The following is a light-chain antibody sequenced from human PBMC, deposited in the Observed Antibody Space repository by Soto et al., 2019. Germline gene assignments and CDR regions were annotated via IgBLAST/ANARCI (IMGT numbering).Light chain of an antibody. Sequence: DIQMTQSPSYLSASVGDRVTISCRASQGISNYLAWYQQKPGKAPRLLIYAASSLQSGVSFRFTGSGSGTDFTLTISSLQPEDVATYYCQNYNWPPFTFGPGTKVDLK. CDR3: QNYNWPPFT. V-gene: IGKV1-27*01. CDR2: AAS. J-gene: IGKJ3*01. CDR1: QGISNY.